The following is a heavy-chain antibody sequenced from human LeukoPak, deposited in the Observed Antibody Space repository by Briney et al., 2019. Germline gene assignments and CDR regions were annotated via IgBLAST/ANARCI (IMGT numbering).Heavy chain of an antibody. Sequence: ASVKVSCKASGYTFTSYGISWVRQAPGQGLEWMGIMNPSGGSTNYAQKFQGRVTMTRDMSTSTVYMELSSLRSEDTAVYYCARGLPRSPLTQYGSETDAFDIWGQGTMVTVSS. CDR1: GYTFTSYG. CDR3: ARGLPRSPLTQYGSETDAFDI. J-gene: IGHJ3*02. D-gene: IGHD3-10*01. CDR2: MNPSGGST. V-gene: IGHV1-46*01.